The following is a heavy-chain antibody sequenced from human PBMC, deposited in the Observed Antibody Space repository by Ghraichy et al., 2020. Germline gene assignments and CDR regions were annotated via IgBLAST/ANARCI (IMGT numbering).Heavy chain of an antibody. J-gene: IGHJ1*01. V-gene: IGHV4-61*01. Sequence: SETLSLTCTVSGDPVTSGSSYRSWIRQPPGKGLEWIGYASYSGSTNYNPSLKSRVTMSVDTSKSQFSLRLTSVTAADTAVSYCARETLGNPYRGYFQHWGQGTLVTVSS. CDR3: ARETLGNPYRGYFQH. CDR2: ASYSGST. D-gene: IGHD1-14*01. CDR1: GDPVTSGSSY.